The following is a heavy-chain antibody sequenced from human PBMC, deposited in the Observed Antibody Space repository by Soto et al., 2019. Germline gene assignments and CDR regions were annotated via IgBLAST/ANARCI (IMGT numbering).Heavy chain of an antibody. CDR3: ARPRPTATPKGYDY. CDR1: GGTFSSYP. V-gene: IGHV1-69*01. Sequence: QVQLVQSGAEVKKPGSSVRVSCKASGGTFSSYPIGWVRQAPGQGLEWMGVIIPIFGTTNYAQRFQGRVSISADESTRTAYMELSSLRYEDTAVYFCARPRPTATPKGYDYWGQGALVTVSS. CDR2: IIPIFGTT. D-gene: IGHD6-13*01. J-gene: IGHJ4*02.